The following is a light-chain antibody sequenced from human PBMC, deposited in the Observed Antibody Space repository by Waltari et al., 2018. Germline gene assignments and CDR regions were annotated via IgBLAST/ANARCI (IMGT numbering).Light chain of an antibody. Sequence: QSVLTQPPSVSGAPGQRVTISCTGSSSNIRAGYDVHWYQQLTGRAPKLVIYDKWNRPSGVPARCSFSRSGAAAALAITGLQAEDESDYYCQSDGSSLSVGVFGGGTKLTVL. V-gene: IGLV1-40*01. CDR1: SSNIRAGYD. CDR3: QSDGSSLSVGV. J-gene: IGLJ3*02. CDR2: DKW.